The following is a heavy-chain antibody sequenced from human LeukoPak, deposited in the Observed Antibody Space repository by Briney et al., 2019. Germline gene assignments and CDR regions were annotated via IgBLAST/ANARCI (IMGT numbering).Heavy chain of an antibody. CDR1: GGSISSYY. Sequence: PSETLSLTCTVSGGSISSYYGSWLRQPAGKGLEWIGRIYTSGSTNYNPSLKSRVTMSVDTSKNQFSLKLSSVTAADTAVYYCATGDYYDSSGYYYWGQGTLVTVSS. CDR2: IYTSGST. V-gene: IGHV4-4*07. J-gene: IGHJ4*02. D-gene: IGHD3-22*01. CDR3: ATGDYYDSSGYYY.